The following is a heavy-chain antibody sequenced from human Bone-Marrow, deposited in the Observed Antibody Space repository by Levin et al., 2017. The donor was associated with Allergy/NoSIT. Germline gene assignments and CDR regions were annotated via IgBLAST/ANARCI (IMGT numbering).Heavy chain of an antibody. CDR1: GFNFGDYS. D-gene: IGHD2-8*01. Sequence: GGSLRLSCTASGFNFGDYSLSWFRQPPGKGLEWVGFIRRKSYGGTTEYAASVKGRFTISRDDSKNIAYLQMNSLKTEDTAFYYCSRVEEWPDYWGQGTLVTVSS. CDR3: SRVEEWPDY. J-gene: IGHJ4*02. V-gene: IGHV3-49*03. CDR2: IRRKSYGGTT.